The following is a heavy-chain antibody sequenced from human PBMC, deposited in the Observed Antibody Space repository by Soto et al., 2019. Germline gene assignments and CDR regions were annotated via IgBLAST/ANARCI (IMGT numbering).Heavy chain of an antibody. V-gene: IGHV4-30-2*01. D-gene: IGHD3-22*01. J-gene: IGHJ5*02. Sequence: QLQLQESGSGLVKPSQTLSLTCAVSGGSISSGAYSWSWIRQPPGKGLEWIGYIYHSGTTYYNPSIKSRVTISVDRSKNQFSLKLSSVTAADTAVYYCARRTVHYYDSSGYTNWFDPWGQGTLVTVSS. CDR2: IYHSGTT. CDR3: ARRTVHYYDSSGYTNWFDP. CDR1: GGSISSGAYS.